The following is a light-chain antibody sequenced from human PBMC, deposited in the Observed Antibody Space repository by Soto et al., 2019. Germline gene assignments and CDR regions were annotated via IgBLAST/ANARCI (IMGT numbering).Light chain of an antibody. CDR1: QTIGTS. CDR3: HQYRAWPLT. V-gene: IGKV3D-15*01. J-gene: IGKJ4*01. Sequence: ETVMTQSPATLSVSPGERVTLSCRASQTIGTSLAWYQQRPGQAPRLLIYTASIRATGTPVRFSGFGSGAEFTLTINSLQSEDFAIYYCHQYRAWPLTFGGGTKVEIK. CDR2: TAS.